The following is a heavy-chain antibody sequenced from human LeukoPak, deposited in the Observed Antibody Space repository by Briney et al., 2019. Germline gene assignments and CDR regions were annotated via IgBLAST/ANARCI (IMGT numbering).Heavy chain of an antibody. CDR2: ITHSGST. V-gene: IGHV4-34*01. J-gene: IGHJ3*02. CDR1: GGSFSDYY. CDR3: ARGSDNWNVLAFDI. D-gene: IGHD1-20*01. Sequence: SETLSLTCTVYGGSFSDYYWSWIRQPPGKGLKWIGEITHSGSTNYNPSLKSRVTMSVDTSKNQFSLKLSSVTAADTAVYYCARGSDNWNVLAFDIWGQGTMVAVSS.